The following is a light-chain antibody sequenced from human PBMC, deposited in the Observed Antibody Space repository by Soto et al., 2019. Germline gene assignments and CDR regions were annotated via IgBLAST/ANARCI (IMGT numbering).Light chain of an antibody. V-gene: IGKV3-11*01. CDR2: DAS. J-gene: IGKJ3*01. CDR3: QQRGNWPPIT. CDR1: QSVSNS. Sequence: EIVLTQSPATLSLSPRERATLSCRASQSVSNSLAWYQQKPGQAPRLLIYDASSRATGVPARFSGSGSGTDFTLTISSLEPEDFAVYYCQQRGNWPPITFGPGTKVDIK.